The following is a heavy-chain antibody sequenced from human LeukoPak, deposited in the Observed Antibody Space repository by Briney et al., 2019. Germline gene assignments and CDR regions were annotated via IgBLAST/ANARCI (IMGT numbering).Heavy chain of an antibody. J-gene: IGHJ6*03. CDR2: ISGSGGST. CDR1: GFTVSSNY. Sequence: GGSLRLSCAASGFTVSSNYMNWVRQAPGKGVEWVSAISGSGGSTYYADSVKGRFTISRDNSKNTLYLQMNSLRAEDTAVYYCARWYSSSWYAENYYYYMDVWGKGTTVTVSS. D-gene: IGHD6-13*01. CDR3: ARWYSSSWYAENYYYYMDV. V-gene: IGHV3-23*01.